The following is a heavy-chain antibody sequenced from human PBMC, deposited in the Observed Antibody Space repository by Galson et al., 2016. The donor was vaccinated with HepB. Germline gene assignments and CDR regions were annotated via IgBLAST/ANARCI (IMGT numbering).Heavy chain of an antibody. Sequence: SETLSLTCIVSGYSISSGYNWGWIRQPPGKGLEWIGSMYHSGTTYHNPSLKSRVTLSVDTSKNQFSLKLISVTAADTAVYYCARNLFARWLPYYFDYWGQGTLVTVSS. CDR3: ARNLFARWLPYYFDY. CDR2: MYHSGTT. D-gene: IGHD6-19*01. CDR1: GYSISSGYN. J-gene: IGHJ4*02. V-gene: IGHV4-38-2*02.